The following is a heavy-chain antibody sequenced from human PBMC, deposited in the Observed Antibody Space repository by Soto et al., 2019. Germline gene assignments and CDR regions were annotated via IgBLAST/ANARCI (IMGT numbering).Heavy chain of an antibody. CDR2: IWYDGNKK. CDR1: GFTFSSYG. CDR3: ARIRSFYLDC. D-gene: IGHD1-26*01. Sequence: QVQLVESGGGVVQPGRSLRLSCAASGFTFSSYGMHWVRQAPGKGLEWVAVIWYDGNKKYYADSVKGRFTISRDNSRNTLFLQINRLRAEGTGVYYCARIRSFYLDCWGRGTLVTVSS. J-gene: IGHJ4*02. V-gene: IGHV3-33*01.